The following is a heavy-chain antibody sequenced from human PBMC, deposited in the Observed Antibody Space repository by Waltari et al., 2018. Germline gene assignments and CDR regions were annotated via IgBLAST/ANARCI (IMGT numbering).Heavy chain of an antibody. Sequence: QVQLVQPGAVVLKPGASVKVSCQATGYTFIYYEINWGRQPAGQALEWMAWVTPITRATAYAQEFQGRIPMTRAPSTGTAYMKLTNLRTDVTAVLSCGRGRGVFAGLGCNWFVPWSQATRVTGSS. CDR3: GRGRGVFAGLGCNWFVP. D-gene: IGHD2-21*01. CDR1: GYTFIYYE. V-gene: IGHV1-8*02. J-gene: IGHJ5*02. CDR2: VTPITRAT.